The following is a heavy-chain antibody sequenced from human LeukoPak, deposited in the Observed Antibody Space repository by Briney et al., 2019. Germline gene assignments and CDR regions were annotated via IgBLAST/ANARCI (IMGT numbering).Heavy chain of an antibody. Sequence: SETLSLTCTVSGGSISSYYWSWIRQPPGKGLEWVGYIYYSGSTNYNPSLKSRVTISVDTSKNQFSLKLSSVTAADTAVYYCARGPGAYYYYGMDVWGQGTTVTVSS. CDR3: ARGPGAYYYYGMDV. CDR2: IYYSGST. V-gene: IGHV4-59*01. J-gene: IGHJ6*02. D-gene: IGHD7-27*01. CDR1: GGSISSYY.